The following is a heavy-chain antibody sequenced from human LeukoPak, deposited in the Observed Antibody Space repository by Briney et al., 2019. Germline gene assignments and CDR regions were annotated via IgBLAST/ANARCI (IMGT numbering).Heavy chain of an antibody. CDR3: ARGALGYCSSTSCYFSWFDP. Sequence: SETLSLTCTVSGGSISSGGYYWSWIRQPPGKGLEWIGEINHSGSTNYNPSLKSRVTISVDTSKNQFSLKLSSVTAADTAVYYCARGALGYCSSTSCYFSWFDPWGQGTLVTVSS. V-gene: IGHV4-39*07. D-gene: IGHD2-2*01. J-gene: IGHJ5*02. CDR2: INHSGST. CDR1: GGSISSGGYY.